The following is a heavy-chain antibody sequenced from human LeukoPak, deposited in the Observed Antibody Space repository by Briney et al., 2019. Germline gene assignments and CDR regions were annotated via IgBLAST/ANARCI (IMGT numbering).Heavy chain of an antibody. Sequence: GASVKVSCKASGYTFTNNDIHWVRQATGQGLEWMGWMHPNSDDTGYAQKFQGRVTMTRNTSISTAYMELSSLRSEDTAVYYCARHFGTGDNFDYWGQGTLLIVSS. CDR2: MHPNSDDT. CDR3: ARHFGTGDNFDY. D-gene: IGHD1-1*01. V-gene: IGHV1-8*01. CDR1: GYTFTNND. J-gene: IGHJ4*02.